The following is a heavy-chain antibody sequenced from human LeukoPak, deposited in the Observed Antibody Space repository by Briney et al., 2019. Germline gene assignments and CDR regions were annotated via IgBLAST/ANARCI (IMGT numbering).Heavy chain of an antibody. Sequence: PSETLSLTCTVSGGSISSTSYYWGWIRQPPGKGLEWIGYIYYSGSTNYNPSLKSRVTISVDTSKNQFSLKLSSVTAADTAVYYCARETLYNWNYKGTPPDAFDIWGQGTMVTVPS. CDR1: GGSISSTSYY. V-gene: IGHV4-61*05. CDR3: ARETLYNWNYKGTPPDAFDI. CDR2: IYYSGST. D-gene: IGHD1-7*01. J-gene: IGHJ3*02.